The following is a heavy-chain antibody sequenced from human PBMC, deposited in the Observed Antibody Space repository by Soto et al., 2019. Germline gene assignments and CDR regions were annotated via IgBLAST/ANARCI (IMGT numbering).Heavy chain of an antibody. J-gene: IGHJ6*02. CDR3: ARSAITLFGVVSIPPHYYSEMDV. D-gene: IGHD3-3*01. Sequence: QVQLVQSGAEVKKPGSSVKVSCKASGGTFNRYVISRVRQAPGQGLEWMGGIIPIFGIGNDAQRFQGRVTITADESTGTAYMELSSLRSEDTGVYYCARSAITLFGVVSIPPHYYSEMDVWGQGTTVTVSS. CDR1: GGTFNRYV. V-gene: IGHV1-69*01. CDR2: IIPIFGIG.